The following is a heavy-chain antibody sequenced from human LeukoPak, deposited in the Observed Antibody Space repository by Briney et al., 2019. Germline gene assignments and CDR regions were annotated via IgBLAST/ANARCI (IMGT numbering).Heavy chain of an antibody. D-gene: IGHD3-16*02. CDR2: IYYSGST. Sequence: SETLSLTCTVSGGPISSYYWSWIRQPPGKGLEWIGYIYYSGSTNYNPSLKSRVTISVDTSKNQFSLKLSSVTAADTAVYYCARHSYDYVWGSYRSFDYWGQGTLVTVSS. CDR1: GGPISSYY. CDR3: ARHSYDYVWGSYRSFDY. V-gene: IGHV4-59*08. J-gene: IGHJ4*02.